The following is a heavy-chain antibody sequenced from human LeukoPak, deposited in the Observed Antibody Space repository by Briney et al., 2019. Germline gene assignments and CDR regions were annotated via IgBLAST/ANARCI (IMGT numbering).Heavy chain of an antibody. CDR1: GYTFTSYD. V-gene: IGHV1-2*02. J-gene: IGHJ3*02. CDR2: INPNIGGT. D-gene: IGHD3-22*01. Sequence: ASVKVSCKASGYTFTSYDINWVRQATGQGLEWMGWINPNIGGTNYAQKFQGRVTMTRDTSISTAYMELSRLRSDDTAVYYCARAGIWDYSDSSGYPNAAFDIWGQGTMVTVSS. CDR3: ARAGIWDYSDSSGYPNAAFDI.